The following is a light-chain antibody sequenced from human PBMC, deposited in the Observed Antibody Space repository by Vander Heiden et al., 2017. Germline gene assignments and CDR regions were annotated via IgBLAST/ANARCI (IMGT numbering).Light chain of an antibody. CDR2: AAS. J-gene: IGKJ1*01. V-gene: IGKV1-39*01. Sequence: DIHMTPSPSSLSASVGDRVNIPCRARQSISSYLNWYQHKPGQAPKLLIYAASSLQSGVPSRFSGSGSGTDFTLTISSLQPEDFATYYCQQSYSTPPTFGQGTKVEIK. CDR1: QSISSY. CDR3: QQSYSTPPT.